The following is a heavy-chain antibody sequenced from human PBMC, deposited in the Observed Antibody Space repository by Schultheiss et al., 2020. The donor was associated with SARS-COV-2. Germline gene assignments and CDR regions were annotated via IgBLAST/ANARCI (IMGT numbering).Heavy chain of an antibody. V-gene: IGHV2-5*08. D-gene: IGHD3-3*01. Sequence: QTLSLTCAVYGGSFSGYYWSWIRQPPGKALEWLAVIYWDDDKRYSPSLKSRLTITKDTSKKQVVLTMTNMDPVDTATYYCARSPERGYDFWSGYYQNNWFDPWGQGTLVTVSS. CDR3: ARSPERGYDFWSGYYQNNWFDP. CDR1: GGSFSGYYW. CDR2: IYWDDDK. J-gene: IGHJ5*02.